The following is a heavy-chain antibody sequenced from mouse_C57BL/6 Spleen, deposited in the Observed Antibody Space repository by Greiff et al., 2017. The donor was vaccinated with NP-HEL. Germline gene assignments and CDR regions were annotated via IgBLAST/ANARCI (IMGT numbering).Heavy chain of an antibody. CDR3: APFITTVMDY. D-gene: IGHD1-1*01. V-gene: IGHV1-81*01. Sequence: VQVVESGAELARPGASVKLSCKASGYTFTSYGISWVKQRTGQGLEWIGEIYPRSGNTYYNEKFKGKATLTADKSSSTAYMELRSLTSEDSAVYFCAPFITTVMDYWGQGTSVTVSS. CDR2: IYPRSGNT. J-gene: IGHJ4*01. CDR1: GYTFTSYG.